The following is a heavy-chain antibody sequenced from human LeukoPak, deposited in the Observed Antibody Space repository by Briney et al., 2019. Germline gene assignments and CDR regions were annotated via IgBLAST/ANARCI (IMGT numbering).Heavy chain of an antibody. J-gene: IGHJ4*02. CDR2: IYYSGST. V-gene: IGHV4-39*01. CDR3: ARHGSSYYHDSSDIDY. Sequence: SETLSLTCTVSGGSISSSSYYWGWIRQPPGKGLEWIGSIYYSGSTYYNPSLKSRVTISVDTSKNQFSLKLSSVTAADTAVYYCARHGSSYYHDSSDIDYWGQGTLVTVSS. CDR1: GGSISSSSYY. D-gene: IGHD3-22*01.